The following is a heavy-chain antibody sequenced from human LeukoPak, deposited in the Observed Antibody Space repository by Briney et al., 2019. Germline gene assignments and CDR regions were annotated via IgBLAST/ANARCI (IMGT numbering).Heavy chain of an antibody. V-gene: IGHV4-34*01. CDR3: ARDGVVVAATPGIDY. CDR2: INHSGST. CDR1: GGSFSGYS. J-gene: IGHJ4*02. D-gene: IGHD2-15*01. Sequence: SETLSLTCAVYGGSFSGYSWSWIRQPPGKGLEWIGEINHSGSTNYNPSLKSRVTISVDTSKNQFSLKLSSVTAADTAVYYCARDGVVVAATPGIDYWGQGTLVTVSS.